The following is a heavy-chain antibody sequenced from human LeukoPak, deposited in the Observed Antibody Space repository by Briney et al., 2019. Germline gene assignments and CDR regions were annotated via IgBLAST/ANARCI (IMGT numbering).Heavy chain of an antibody. V-gene: IGHV3-30*04. D-gene: IGHD6-19*01. CDR1: GFTFSSYA. J-gene: IGHJ4*02. CDR2: ISYDGSNK. CDR3: ARSRGDIAVAGIFDY. Sequence: GGSLRLSCAASGFTFSSYAMHWVRQAPGKGLEWVAVISYDGSNKYYAGSVKGRFTISRDNSKNTPYLQMNSLRAEDTAVYYCARSRGDIAVAGIFDYWGQGTLVTVSS.